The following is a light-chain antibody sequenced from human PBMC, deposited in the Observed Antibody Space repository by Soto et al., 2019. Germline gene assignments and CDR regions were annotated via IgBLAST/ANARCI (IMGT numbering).Light chain of an antibody. CDR1: QSVLYSSSNKNY. CDR3: QQSYSIPLT. V-gene: IGKV4-1*01. Sequence: DIVMTQSPDSLAVSLGERATINCKSSQSVLYSSSNKNYLAWNQQKPGQPPKLLIHWASTQESGVPDRFSGSGAETDFTLTISSLQAEDVAVYYCQQSYSIPLTFGGGTKVEIK. CDR2: WAS. J-gene: IGKJ4*01.